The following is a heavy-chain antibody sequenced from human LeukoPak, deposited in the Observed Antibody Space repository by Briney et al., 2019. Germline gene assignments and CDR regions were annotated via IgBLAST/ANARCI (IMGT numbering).Heavy chain of an antibody. CDR3: ARSYGSGSSFDY. Sequence: ASVKVSCEASGGTFSSYAISWVRQAPGQGLEWMGRIIPILGIANYAQKFQGRVTITADKSTSTAYMELSSLRSEDTAVYYCARSYGSGSSFDYWGQGTLVTVSS. CDR1: GGTFSSYA. J-gene: IGHJ4*02. CDR2: IIPILGIA. V-gene: IGHV1-69*04. D-gene: IGHD3-10*01.